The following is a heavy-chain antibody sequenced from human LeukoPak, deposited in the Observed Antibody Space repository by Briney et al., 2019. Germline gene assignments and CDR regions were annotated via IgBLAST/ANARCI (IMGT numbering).Heavy chain of an antibody. CDR2: INPNSGGT. J-gene: IGHJ4*02. V-gene: IGHV1-2*02. CDR1: GYTFTGSG. CDR3: ARTTYGSTWSFDY. Sequence: ASVKVSCKASGYTFTGSGLHWVRQAPGQGLEWMGWINPNSGGTNYAQKFQGRVTMTRDTSTTTAYMELSSLRSDDTAVYYCARTTYGSTWSFDYWGQGTLVTVSS. D-gene: IGHD6-13*01.